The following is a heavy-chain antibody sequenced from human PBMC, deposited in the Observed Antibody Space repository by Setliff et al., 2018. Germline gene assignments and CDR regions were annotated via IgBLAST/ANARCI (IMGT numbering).Heavy chain of an antibody. Sequence: PGGSLRLSCVASGFTFSNYEMNWVRQAPGKGLEWVSYISSTSSTIYYADSVKGRFTISRDNAKNSLYLQMNSLRAEDTAVYYCARDHGELGQERRTHFYRHWGQGTLVTVSS. V-gene: IGHV3-48*01. D-gene: IGHD1-1*01. CDR2: ISSTSSTI. CDR3: ARDHGELGQERRTHFYRH. J-gene: IGHJ1*01. CDR1: GFTFSNYE.